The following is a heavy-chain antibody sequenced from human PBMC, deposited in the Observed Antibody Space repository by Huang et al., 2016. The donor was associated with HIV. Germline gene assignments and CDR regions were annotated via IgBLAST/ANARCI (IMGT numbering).Heavy chain of an antibody. CDR1: GSSIRSSYY. J-gene: IGHJ4*02. CDR3: ARPLTGTTALGY. V-gene: IGHV4-39*01. D-gene: IGHD1-20*01. Sequence: QLQLQESGPGLVKPSETLSLTCTVSGSSIRSSYYGGWIRQPPGKGLEWIGNIYYSGNISYNPSLKSRVTISVDTSKNHISLKVDSVTAADTAVYYCARPLTGTTALGYWGQGTLVTVSS. CDR2: IYYSGNI.